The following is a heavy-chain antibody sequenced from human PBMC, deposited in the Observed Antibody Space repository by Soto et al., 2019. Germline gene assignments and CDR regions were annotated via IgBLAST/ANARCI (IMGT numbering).Heavy chain of an antibody. J-gene: IGHJ6*02. V-gene: IGHV1-18*04. CDR3: ARDSSGASLYDYGMDV. Sequence: QVQLVQSGAEVKKPGASVTVSCKASGYTFTSYGLSWVRQAPGQRLAWMGGISAYNGNTNYAQKLQGRVTMTTDPATSTAYMELRSLRSDDTAVYYCARDSSGASLYDYGMDVWGQGTTVTVSS. CDR1: GYTFTSYG. D-gene: IGHD3-22*01. CDR2: ISAYNGNT.